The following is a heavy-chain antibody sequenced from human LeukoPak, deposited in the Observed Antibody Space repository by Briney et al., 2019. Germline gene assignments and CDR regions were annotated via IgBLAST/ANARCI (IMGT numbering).Heavy chain of an antibody. CDR3: ARTDSSSWYAFLSFYFDY. Sequence: PGGSLRLSCAASGFTFSSYWMSWVRQAPGKGLEWVANIKQDGSEKYYVDSVKGRFTNSRDNAKNSLYLQMNSLRAEDTAVYYCARTDSSSWYAFLSFYFDYWGQGTLVTVSS. D-gene: IGHD6-13*01. V-gene: IGHV3-7*01. CDR2: IKQDGSEK. J-gene: IGHJ4*02. CDR1: GFTFSSYW.